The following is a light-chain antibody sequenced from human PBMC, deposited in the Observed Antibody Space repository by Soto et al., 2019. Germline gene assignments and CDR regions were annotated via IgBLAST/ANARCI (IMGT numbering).Light chain of an antibody. CDR2: DAS. CDR1: QVISSA. J-gene: IGKJ4*01. CDR3: QQFNGYPRT. Sequence: ALQLTQSPSSLSASVGDRVTITCRASQVISSALAWYQQKPGKAPKLLIYDASTLESGVPSRFSGSGSGTDFTLTISSLQPEDFATYYCQQFNGYPRTFGGGTKVEIK. V-gene: IGKV1-13*02.